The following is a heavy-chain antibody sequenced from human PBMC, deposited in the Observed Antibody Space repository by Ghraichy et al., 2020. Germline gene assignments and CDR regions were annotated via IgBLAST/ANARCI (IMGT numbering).Heavy chain of an antibody. CDR1: GGSFSGYY. Sequence: SETLSLTCAVYGGSFSGYYWSWIRQPPGKGLEWIGEINHSGSTNYNPSLKSRVTISVDTSKNQFSLKLSSVTAADTAVYYCARGLRITIFGVVSRGKLDYWGQGTLVTVSS. CDR3: ARGLRITIFGVVSRGKLDY. J-gene: IGHJ4*02. D-gene: IGHD3-3*01. V-gene: IGHV4-34*01. CDR2: INHSGST.